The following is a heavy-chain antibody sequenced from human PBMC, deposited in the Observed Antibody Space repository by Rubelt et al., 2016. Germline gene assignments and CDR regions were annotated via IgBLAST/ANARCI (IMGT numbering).Heavy chain of an antibody. Sequence: LQLQQSGPGLVRPSDTLSLNCSVSGVSMSSGSYYWAWIRQPPGKGLEWIGCIYYTGSAYYNPSLRRRLTISVETSKNQFSLKLRSVTAADTAVYYCARDLTGGLPFPSGQGTLVTVSS. CDR1: GVSMSSGSYY. CDR3: ARDLTGGLPFP. J-gene: IGHJ5*02. CDR2: IYYTGSA. D-gene: IGHD5-12*01. V-gene: IGHV4-39*07.